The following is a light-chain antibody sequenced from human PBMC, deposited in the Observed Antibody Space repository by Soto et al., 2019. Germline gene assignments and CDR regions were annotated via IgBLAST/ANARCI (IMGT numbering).Light chain of an antibody. CDR3: NSYRNTAARYV. Sequence: QSVLTQPASVSGSPGQSITIPCTGTSRDVGGYNYVSWYQHRPGEVPKLIIYDVGNRPSGVSDRFSGSKSGDTASLTISGLRAEDEADYYCNSYRNTAARYVFGTGTKVTVL. CDR1: SRDVGGYNY. J-gene: IGLJ1*01. CDR2: DVG. V-gene: IGLV2-14*03.